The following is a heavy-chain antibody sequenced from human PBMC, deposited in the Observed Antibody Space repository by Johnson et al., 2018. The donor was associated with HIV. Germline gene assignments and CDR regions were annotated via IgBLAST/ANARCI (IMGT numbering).Heavy chain of an antibody. D-gene: IGHD3-16*01. J-gene: IGHJ3*02. Sequence: GGSTYYADSVKGRFTISRDNSKNSLYLQMNSLRADDTAVYYCARGGSDVFDIWGRGTMVTVSS. CDR2: GGST. CDR3: ARGGSDVFDI. V-gene: IGHV3-66*01.